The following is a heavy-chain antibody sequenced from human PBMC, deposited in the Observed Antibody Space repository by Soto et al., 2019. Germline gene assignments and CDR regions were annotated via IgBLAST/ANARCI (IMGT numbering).Heavy chain of an antibody. CDR1: GFTVSSNY. J-gene: IGHJ4*02. Sequence: PGGSLRLSCAASGFTVSSNYMSWVRQAPGKGLEWVSVIYSGGSTYYADSVKGRFTISRDNSKNTLYLQMNSLRAEDTAVYYCAREESNWNYKRGPFDYWGQGTLVTVSS. V-gene: IGHV3-66*01. CDR3: AREESNWNYKRGPFDY. CDR2: IYSGGST. D-gene: IGHD1-7*01.